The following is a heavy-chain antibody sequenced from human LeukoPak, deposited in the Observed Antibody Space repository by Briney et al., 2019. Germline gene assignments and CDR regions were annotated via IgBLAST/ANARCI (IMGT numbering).Heavy chain of an antibody. CDR2: IYYSGST. J-gene: IGHJ4*02. CDR3: ARAYSSGWYLPFNY. V-gene: IGHV4-59*01. Sequence: PSETLSLTCTVSGGSISGYHWSWIRQPPGKGLEWIGYIYYSGSTNYNPSLKSRVTISVDMSKNQFSLKLSSVTTADTAVYYCARAYSSGWYLPFNYWGQGTLVTVSS. CDR1: GGSISGYH. D-gene: IGHD6-19*01.